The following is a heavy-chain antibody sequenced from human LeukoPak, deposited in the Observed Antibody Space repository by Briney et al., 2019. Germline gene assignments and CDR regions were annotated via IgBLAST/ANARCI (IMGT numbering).Heavy chain of an antibody. CDR1: GFTFSSYA. Sequence: GGSLRLSCAASGFTFSSYAMSWVRQAPGKGLEWVSFISGSTGSTNHADSVKGRFTISRDNSKNTLYLQMNSLRLEDTAVYYCAKHLIRGATSWFDPWGQGTLVTVSS. J-gene: IGHJ5*02. CDR3: AKHLIRGATSWFDP. CDR2: ISGSTGST. D-gene: IGHD3-10*01. V-gene: IGHV3-23*01.